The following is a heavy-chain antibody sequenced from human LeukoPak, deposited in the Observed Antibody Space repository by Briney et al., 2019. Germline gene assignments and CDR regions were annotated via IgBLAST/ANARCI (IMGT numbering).Heavy chain of an antibody. V-gene: IGHV3-74*01. J-gene: IGHJ4*02. CDR2: INSDGSST. D-gene: IGHD3-3*01. CDR1: GFTFDDYA. CDR3: ARATPDFWSGDY. Sequence: GGSLTLSCAASGFTFDDYAMHWVRQAPGKGLEWVSRINSDGSSTSYADSVKGRFTISRDNAKNTLYLQMNSLRAEDTAVYYCARATPDFWSGDYWGQGTLVTVSS.